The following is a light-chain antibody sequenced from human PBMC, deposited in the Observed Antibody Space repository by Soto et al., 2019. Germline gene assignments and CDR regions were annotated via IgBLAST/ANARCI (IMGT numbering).Light chain of an antibody. Sequence: QSVLTQPPSASGSPGQSGAISCTGTSSDVGGYNYVSWYQQRPGKAPKLMIYEVNKRPSGVPDRFSGSKSGNTASLTVSGLQAEDEADYYCSSYSGSSNVFGTGTKVTVL. J-gene: IGLJ1*01. CDR3: SSYSGSSNV. V-gene: IGLV2-8*01. CDR2: EVN. CDR1: SSDVGGYNY.